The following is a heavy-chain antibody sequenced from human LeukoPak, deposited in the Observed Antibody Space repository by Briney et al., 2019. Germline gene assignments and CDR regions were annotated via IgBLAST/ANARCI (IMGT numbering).Heavy chain of an antibody. CDR3: ARGAYYYGSGIFDP. V-gene: IGHV3-30*04. J-gene: IGHJ5*02. Sequence: GGSLRLSCAASGFTSSSYAMHWVRQAPGKGLEWVAVISYDGSNKYYADSVKGRFTISRDNSKNTLYLQMNSLRAEDTAVYYCARGAYYYGSGIFDPWGQGTLVTVSS. D-gene: IGHD3-10*01. CDR2: ISYDGSNK. CDR1: GFTSSSYA.